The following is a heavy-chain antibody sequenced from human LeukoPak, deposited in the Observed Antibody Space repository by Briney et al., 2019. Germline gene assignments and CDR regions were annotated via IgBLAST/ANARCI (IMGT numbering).Heavy chain of an antibody. CDR1: GGSISSYY. Sequence: SETLSLTCTVSGGSISSYYWSWIRQPAGKGLEWIGRIYTSGSTNYNPSLKSRVTMSVGTSKNQFSLKLSSVTAADTAVYYCAREGYSYGYPSTFDYWGQGTLVTVSS. D-gene: IGHD5-18*01. CDR3: AREGYSYGYPSTFDY. CDR2: IYTSGST. V-gene: IGHV4-4*07. J-gene: IGHJ4*02.